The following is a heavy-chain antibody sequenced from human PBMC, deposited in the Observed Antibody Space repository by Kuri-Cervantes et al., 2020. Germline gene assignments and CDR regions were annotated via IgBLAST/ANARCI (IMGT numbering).Heavy chain of an antibody. D-gene: IGHD6-19*01. J-gene: IGHJ4*02. CDR3: ARGRAVAGRGGLDY. CDR2: IKSKTDGGTT. V-gene: IGHV3-15*01. Sequence: GGSLRLSCAASGFTFSNAWMSWVRQAPGKGLEWVGRIKSKTDGGTTDYAAPVKGRFTISRDDSKNTLYLQMNSLKTEDTAVYYCARGRAVAGRGGLDYWGQGTLVTVSS. CDR1: GFTFSNAW.